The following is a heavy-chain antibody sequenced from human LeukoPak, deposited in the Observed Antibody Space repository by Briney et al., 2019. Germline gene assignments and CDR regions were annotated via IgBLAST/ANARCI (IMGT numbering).Heavy chain of an antibody. J-gene: IGHJ4*02. CDR3: AKGYSSGWTPFDY. CDR1: GLILRGHA. V-gene: IGHV3-23*01. CDR2: IGDSGEIE. D-gene: IGHD6-19*01. Sequence: HSGGSLRLSCEASGLILRGHAMSWVRQAPGKGLEWVSGIGDSGEIERYADSVKGRFTISRDNFRNTVYLEMRSLRPEDTAVHYCAKGYSSGWTPFDYWGQGTQVTVSS.